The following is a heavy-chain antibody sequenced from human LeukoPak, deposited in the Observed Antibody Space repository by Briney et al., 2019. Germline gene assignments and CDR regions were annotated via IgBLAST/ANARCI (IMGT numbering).Heavy chain of an antibody. Sequence: GGSLRLSCAASGFTFSSYWMHWVRQAPGKGLVWGPHINSDGSSTTYADSVKGRFTISRDNAKNTLYLQMNSLRAEDTAVYYCARGKWWNAPNDAFDIWGQGTMVTVSS. CDR1: GFTFSSYW. CDR2: INSDGSST. V-gene: IGHV3-74*01. CDR3: ARGKWWNAPNDAFDI. J-gene: IGHJ3*02. D-gene: IGHD2-15*01.